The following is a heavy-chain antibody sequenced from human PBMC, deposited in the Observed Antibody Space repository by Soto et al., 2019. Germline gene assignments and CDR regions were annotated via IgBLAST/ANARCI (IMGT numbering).Heavy chain of an antibody. Sequence: QVQLVESGGGVVQPGRSLRLSCAASGFTFSSYGMHWVRQAPGKGLERVAVIWYDGSNKYYADSVKGRFTISRDNSKNTLYLQMNSLRAEDTAVYYSARERRGSSSWYNTDYYGMDVWGHGTTVTVSS. D-gene: IGHD6-13*01. CDR1: GFTFSSYG. CDR2: IWYDGSNK. V-gene: IGHV3-33*01. CDR3: ARERRGSSSWYNTDYYGMDV. J-gene: IGHJ6*02.